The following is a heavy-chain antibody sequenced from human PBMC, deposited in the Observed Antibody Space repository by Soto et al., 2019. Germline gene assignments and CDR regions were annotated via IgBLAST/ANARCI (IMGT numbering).Heavy chain of an antibody. Sequence: PGGSLRLSCAASGFTFSSYAMSWVRQAPGQGLEWVSAISGSGGSTYYADSVKGRFTISRDNSKNTLYLQMNSLRAEDTALYYGAKDLGSGDYRRRPDSYGMDVWGQGTTVTVSS. CDR2: ISGSGGST. CDR1: GFTFSSYA. D-gene: IGHD5-12*01. J-gene: IGHJ6*02. CDR3: AKDLGSGDYRRRPDSYGMDV. V-gene: IGHV3-23*01.